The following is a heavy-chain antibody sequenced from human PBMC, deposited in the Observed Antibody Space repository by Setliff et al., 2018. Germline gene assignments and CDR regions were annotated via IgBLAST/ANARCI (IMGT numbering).Heavy chain of an antibody. CDR2: TIPNFGTT. V-gene: IGHV1-69*05. CDR1: GGTFSSYG. CDR3: AREGVDTRSSTDYRYYMDV. Sequence: GASVKVSFKASGGTFSSYGISRVRQAPGQGLEWLGGTIPNFGTTNYAQEFQGRVTIITDESTSTAYMELSSLRFEDTAVYYCAREGVDTRSSTDYRYYMDVWGKGTTVTVSS. D-gene: IGHD5-18*01. J-gene: IGHJ6*03.